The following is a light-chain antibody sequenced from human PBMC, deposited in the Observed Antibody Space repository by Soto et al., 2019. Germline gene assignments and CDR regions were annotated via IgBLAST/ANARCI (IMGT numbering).Light chain of an antibody. CDR1: SSDVGGYNY. V-gene: IGLV2-11*01. J-gene: IGLJ1*01. CDR3: CSYAGSPRDV. Sequence: QSALTQPRSVYGSPGQSVTISCTGTSSDVGGYNYVSWYQQHPGKAPKVMIYDVSERPSGVPDRFSGSKSGNTASLTLSGFQAEDEADYYCCSYAGSPRDVLGTGTKLTVL. CDR2: DVS.